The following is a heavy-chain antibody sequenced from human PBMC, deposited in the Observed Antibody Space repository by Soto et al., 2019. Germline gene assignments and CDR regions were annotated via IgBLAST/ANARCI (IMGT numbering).Heavy chain of an antibody. CDR1: GFTFSNYD. CDR3: AKAIQGSGSYHDY. V-gene: IGHV3-23*01. J-gene: IGHJ4*02. D-gene: IGHD1-26*01. CDR2: IRGSGGSG. Sequence: EVQLLESGGGLVQPGGSLRLSCAPSGFTFSNYDMSWVRQAPGKGLEWVAGIRGSGGSGFYADCVKGRFTISRDNSKNTLYLQMNSLRAEDTAVYYYAKAIQGSGSYHDYWGQGTLVTVSS.